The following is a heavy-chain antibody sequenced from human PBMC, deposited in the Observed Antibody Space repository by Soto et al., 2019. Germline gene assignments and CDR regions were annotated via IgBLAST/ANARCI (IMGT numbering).Heavy chain of an antibody. CDR2: IYSGGST. CDR1: GFTVSSNY. J-gene: IGHJ6*02. Sequence: GSLRLSCAASGFTVSSNYMSWVRQAPGKGLEWVSVIYSGGSTYYADSVKGRFTISRDNSKNTLYLQMNSLRAEDTAVYYCATEWGYSYGPYYYYGMDVWGQGTTVTVSS. V-gene: IGHV3-53*01. D-gene: IGHD5-18*01. CDR3: ATEWGYSYGPYYYYGMDV.